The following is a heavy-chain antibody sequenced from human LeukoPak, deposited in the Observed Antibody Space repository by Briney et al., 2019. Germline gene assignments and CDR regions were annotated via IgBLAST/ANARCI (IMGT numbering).Heavy chain of an antibody. D-gene: IGHD3-22*01. V-gene: IGHV3-23*01. Sequence: PGGSLRLSCAASGFTFSSSAMSWVRQAPGKGLEWVSAISGSGGSTYYADSVKGRFTISRDNSKNTLYLQMNSLRAEDTAVYYCAKINDSSGYFPFDYWGQGTLVTVSS. CDR1: GFTFSSSA. CDR3: AKINDSSGYFPFDY. CDR2: ISGSGGST. J-gene: IGHJ4*02.